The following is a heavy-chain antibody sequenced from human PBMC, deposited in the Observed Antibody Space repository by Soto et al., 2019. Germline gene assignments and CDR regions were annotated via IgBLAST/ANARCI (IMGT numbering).Heavy chain of an antibody. Sequence: QVQLQESGPGLVKPSQTLSLTCTVSGGSISSGGYYWSWIRQHPGKGLEWIGYIYYSGSTYYNPSLKSRVTISVDTSKNQFALKLSSVTAADTAVYYWARSGAPILEWLYYFDYWGQGTLVTVSS. J-gene: IGHJ4*02. D-gene: IGHD3-3*01. CDR3: ARSGAPILEWLYYFDY. CDR2: IYYSGST. CDR1: GGSISSGGYY. V-gene: IGHV4-31*03.